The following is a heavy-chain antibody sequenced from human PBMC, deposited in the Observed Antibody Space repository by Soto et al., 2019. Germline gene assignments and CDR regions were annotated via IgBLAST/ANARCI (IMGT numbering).Heavy chain of an antibody. V-gene: IGHV3-23*01. J-gene: IGHJ4*02. CDR2: ISNNGGST. D-gene: IGHD6-19*01. CDR3: AKDPDISGWYQTDLDY. Sequence: GGSLRLSCAASGFIFSSFAMSWVRQAPGKGLEWVSAISNNGGSTYSADSVKGRFTISRDNSKNTLYLQMNSLRAEDTAVYYCAKDPDISGWYQTDLDYWGQGTLVTVSS. CDR1: GFIFSSFA.